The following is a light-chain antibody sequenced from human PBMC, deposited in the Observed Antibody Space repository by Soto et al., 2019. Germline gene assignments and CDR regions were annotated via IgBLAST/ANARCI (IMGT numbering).Light chain of an antibody. V-gene: IGLV2-8*01. Sequence: QSALTQPPSASGSPGQSVTISCTGTSSDVGGYNYVSWYQQHPGKAPKLIIYEVTARPSGVPDRFSGSKSGNTASLTVSGLQAEDEADYYCSSYAGYNRPLFGGGTKLTVL. CDR2: EVT. J-gene: IGLJ2*01. CDR3: SSYAGYNRPL. CDR1: SSDVGGYNY.